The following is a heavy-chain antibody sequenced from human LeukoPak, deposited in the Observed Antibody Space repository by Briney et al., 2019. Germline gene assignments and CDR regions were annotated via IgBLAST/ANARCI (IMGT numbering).Heavy chain of an antibody. CDR3: ATYSHYLSPDAFDI. D-gene: IGHD4-11*01. V-gene: IGHV4-31*03. CDR1: GGSISSTTNY. CDR2: IYYSAYP. Sequence: SETLSLTCTVSGGSISSTTNYWRWIRQHPGKGLEWIGYIYYSAYPNYNPSLKSRLTISVDTAKNQFSLKLRSVTAADTAVYYCATYSHYLSPDAFDIWGRGTMVTVSS. J-gene: IGHJ3*02.